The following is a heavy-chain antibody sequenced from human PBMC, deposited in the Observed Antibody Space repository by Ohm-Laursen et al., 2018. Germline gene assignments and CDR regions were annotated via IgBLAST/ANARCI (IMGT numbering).Heavy chain of an antibody. D-gene: IGHD6-19*01. V-gene: IGHV1-46*02. CDR3: ARGGLVAGTDFDF. J-gene: IGHJ4*02. CDR1: GYTFNNYY. CDR2: INPSANYT. Sequence: SVKVSCKSSGYTFNNYYIHWVRQAPGQGLAWMGIINPSANYTHYLPKFQGRLSVTTDTSTSTVYMHLSRLTSGDTATYFCARGGLVAGTDFDFWGQGTLVTVSS.